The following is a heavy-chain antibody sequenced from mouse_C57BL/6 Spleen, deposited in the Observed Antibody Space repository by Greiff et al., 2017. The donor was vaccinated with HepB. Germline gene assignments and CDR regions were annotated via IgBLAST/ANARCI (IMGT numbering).Heavy chain of an antibody. V-gene: IGHV3-6*01. D-gene: IGHD1-1*01. CDR2: ISYDGSN. CDR1: GYSITSGYY. J-gene: IGHJ4*01. CDR3: ARERDYGSTLYAMDY. Sequence: EVQLQESGPGLVKPSQSLSLTCSVTGYSITSGYYWNWIRQFPGNKLEWMGYISYDGSNNYNPSLKNRISITRDTSKNQFFLKLNSVTTEDTATYYCARERDYGSTLYAMDYCGQGTSVTVSS.